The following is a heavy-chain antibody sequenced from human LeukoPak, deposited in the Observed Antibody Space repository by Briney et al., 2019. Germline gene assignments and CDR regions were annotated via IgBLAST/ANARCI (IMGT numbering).Heavy chain of an antibody. V-gene: IGHV3-7*01. CDR2: IKQDGSDQ. D-gene: IGHD5-24*01. J-gene: IGHJ4*02. CDR3: AREENGDGYSFDY. CDR1: GFTFNRHW. Sequence: PGGSLRLSCAASGFTFNRHWMTWVRQAPGKGLEWVANIKQDGSDQYYVGSVKGRFTISRDNAKNSLYMQMNNLRDEDTAVYYCAREENGDGYSFDYWGQGTLVTVSS.